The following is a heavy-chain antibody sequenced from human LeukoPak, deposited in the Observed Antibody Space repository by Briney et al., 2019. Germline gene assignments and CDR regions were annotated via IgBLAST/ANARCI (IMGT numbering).Heavy chain of an antibody. CDR1: GGSISNYF. V-gene: IGHV4-4*07. D-gene: IGHD3-10*01. Sequence: SETLSLTCTVSGGSISNYFWSWIRQPAGKGLEWIGRIYSSGSTNYNPSLQSRVTMSVDTSKNQFSLRLSSVTAADTAIYYCARWRSGSSDYWGQGTLVTVSS. J-gene: IGHJ4*02. CDR2: IYSSGST. CDR3: ARWRSGSSDY.